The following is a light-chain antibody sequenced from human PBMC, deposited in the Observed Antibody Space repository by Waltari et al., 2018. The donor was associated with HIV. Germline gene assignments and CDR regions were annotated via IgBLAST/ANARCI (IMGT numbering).Light chain of an antibody. V-gene: IGLV2-14*01. Sequence: QSALTQPASVSGSPGQSITISCTGTSSYVGGYNYVSWYQQHPGKAPKLMIYEVSNRPSGVSNRFSGSKSGNTASLTISGLQAEDEADYYCSSYTSSSTLDYVFGTGTKVTVL. CDR2: EVS. CDR1: SSYVGGYNY. CDR3: SSYTSSSTLDYV. J-gene: IGLJ1*01.